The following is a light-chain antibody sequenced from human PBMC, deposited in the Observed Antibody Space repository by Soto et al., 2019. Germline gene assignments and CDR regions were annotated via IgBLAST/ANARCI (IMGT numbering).Light chain of an antibody. CDR1: QPVSRY. J-gene: IGKJ4*01. CDR2: YAS. Sequence: VLTQSPSTLFLSPGERATLSCRASQPVSRYLAWYHQKPGQAPRPLIYYASNRATGIPARFSGSGSGTDYTFSIISLEPVDFAVFYCQQRRTGPLFTFGVGTKVEI. CDR3: QQRRTGPLFT. V-gene: IGKV3-11*01.